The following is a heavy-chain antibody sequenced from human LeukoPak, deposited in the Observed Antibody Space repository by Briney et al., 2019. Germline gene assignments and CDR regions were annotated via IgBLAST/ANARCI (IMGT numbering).Heavy chain of an antibody. CDR1: GFTLSTYD. V-gene: IGHV3-30*04. CDR3: ARDLYYYDSSGYIDY. J-gene: IGHJ4*02. Sequence: GGSLRLSCAASGFTLSTYDIHWVRQAPGKGLEWVAVISYDGNNKYYTDSVKGRFTISRDNSKNTLYLQMNSLRAEDTAVYYCARDLYYYDSSGYIDYWGQGTLVTVSS. D-gene: IGHD3-22*01. CDR2: ISYDGNNK.